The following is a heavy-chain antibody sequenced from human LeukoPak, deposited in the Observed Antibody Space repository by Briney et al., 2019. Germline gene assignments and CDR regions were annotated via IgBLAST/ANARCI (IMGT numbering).Heavy chain of an antibody. V-gene: IGHV1-18*01. J-gene: IGHJ5*01. CDR2: ISAVNGDK. Sequence: ASVTVSCKPSGYTFSDEGIVWVRQAPGQGLEWVGWISAVNGDKKSSRKVQGRLALTTDITTSTAFMELTSPRSDDTALYYCQRDISTTAFGSWGQGSLVTVSS. CDR1: GYTFSDEG. CDR3: QRDISTTAFGS. D-gene: IGHD4-11*01.